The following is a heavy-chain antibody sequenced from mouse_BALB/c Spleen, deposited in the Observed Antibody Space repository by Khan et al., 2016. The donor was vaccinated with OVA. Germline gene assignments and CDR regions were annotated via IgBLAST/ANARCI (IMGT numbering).Heavy chain of an antibody. V-gene: IGHV2-3*01. CDR2: IWGDGST. CDR3: AKGDYGYAWFAY. CDR1: GFSLTGYG. J-gene: IGHJ3*01. D-gene: IGHD2-2*01. Sequence: QVQLQQSGPGLVAPSQSLSITCTVSGFSLTGYGVNWVRQPPGKGLEWLGVIWGDGSTNYHSVLKSRLSIRQDNSKRQVFLKLNSLQTDDTATYYCAKGDYGYAWFAYWGQGTLVTVSA.